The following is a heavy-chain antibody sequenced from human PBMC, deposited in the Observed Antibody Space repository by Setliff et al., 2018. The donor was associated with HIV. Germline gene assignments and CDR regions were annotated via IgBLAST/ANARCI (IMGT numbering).Heavy chain of an antibody. CDR1: GGSISSSSYY. CDR3: AGSIVVVTAAPLT. CDR2: IYYSGST. Sequence: PSETLSLTCTVSGGSISSSSYYWGWIRQPPGEGLEWIGNIYYSGSTYYNPSLKSRVTISVDTSKNQFSLKLSSATAADTAVYYCAGSIVVVTAAPLTWGQGTLVTVSS. D-gene: IGHD2-21*02. J-gene: IGHJ5*02. V-gene: IGHV4-39*01.